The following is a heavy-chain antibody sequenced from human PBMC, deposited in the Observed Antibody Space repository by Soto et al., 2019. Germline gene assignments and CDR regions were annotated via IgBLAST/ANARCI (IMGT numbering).Heavy chain of an antibody. V-gene: IGHV3-33*01. CDR2: IWYDGSNK. CDR1: GSTFSSYG. CDR3: ARVPNYYDSSGYDH. Sequence: PGGSLRLSCAASGSTFSSYGMHWVRQAPGKGLEWVAVIWYDGSNKYYADSVKGRFTISRDNSKNTLYLQMNSLRAEDTAVYYCARVPNYYDSSGYDHWGQGTLVTVSS. D-gene: IGHD3-22*01. J-gene: IGHJ4*02.